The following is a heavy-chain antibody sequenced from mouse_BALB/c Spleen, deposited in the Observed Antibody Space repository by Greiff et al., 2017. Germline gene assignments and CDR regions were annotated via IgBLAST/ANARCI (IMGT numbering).Heavy chain of an antibody. Sequence: EVQVVESGGGLVQPGGSRKLSCAASGFTFSSFGMHWVRQAPEKGLEWVAYISSGSSTIYYADTVKGRFTISRDNPKNTLFLQMTSLRSEDTAMYYCARGSPYLMDYWGQGTSVTVSS. CDR2: ISSGSSTI. D-gene: IGHD1-1*02. CDR3: ARGSPYLMDY. CDR1: GFTFSSFG. V-gene: IGHV5-17*02. J-gene: IGHJ4*01.